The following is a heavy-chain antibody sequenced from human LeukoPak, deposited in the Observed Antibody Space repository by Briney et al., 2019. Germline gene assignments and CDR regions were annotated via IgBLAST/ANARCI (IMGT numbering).Heavy chain of an antibody. V-gene: IGHV4-59*01. D-gene: IGHD3-3*01. Sequence: SETLSLTCTVSGGSISSYYRSWIRQPPGKGLEWIGYIYYSGSTNYNPPLKSRVTISVDTSKNQFSLKLSSETAADTAVYYCASLTIRDFWSGYYNWFDPWGQGTLVTVSS. CDR2: IYYSGST. J-gene: IGHJ5*02. CDR1: GGSISSYY. CDR3: ASLTIRDFWSGYYNWFDP.